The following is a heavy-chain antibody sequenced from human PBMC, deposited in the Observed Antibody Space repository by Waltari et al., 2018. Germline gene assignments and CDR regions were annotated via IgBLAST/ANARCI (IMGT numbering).Heavy chain of an antibody. CDR1: GDSISSGGYY. V-gene: IGHV4-39*01. CDR3: ARLVALFGPDV. D-gene: IGHD2-21*01. Sequence: QLQLQESGPGLVKPSETLSLICTVSGDSISSGGYYWGWIRQPPGKGLEWIGNIYYRGDTYYNSSLKSRVTISVDTSKNRFSLRLNSVTAADTAVYYCARLVALFGPDVWGQGTTVTVSS. CDR2: IYYRGDT. J-gene: IGHJ6*02.